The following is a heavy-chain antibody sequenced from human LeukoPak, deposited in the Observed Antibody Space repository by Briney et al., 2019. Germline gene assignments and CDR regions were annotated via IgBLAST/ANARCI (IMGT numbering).Heavy chain of an antibody. CDR2: INPNSGGT. Sequence: GASVKVSCKASGYTFTGYYMHWVRQAPGQGLEWMGWINPNSGGTNYAQKFQGRVTMTRDTSISTAYMELSRLRSDDTAVYYCAREAQLEYCSSTSCYPVGWFDPWGQGTLVTVSS. V-gene: IGHV1-2*02. D-gene: IGHD2-2*01. CDR1: GYTFTGYY. J-gene: IGHJ5*02. CDR3: AREAQLEYCSSTSCYPVGWFDP.